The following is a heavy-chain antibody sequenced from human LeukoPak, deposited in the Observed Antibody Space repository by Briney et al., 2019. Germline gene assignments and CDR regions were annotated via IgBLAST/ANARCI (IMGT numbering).Heavy chain of an antibody. J-gene: IGHJ4*02. CDR3: AKGSDSFDY. V-gene: IGHV3-30*02. D-gene: IGHD6-25*01. CDR1: GFTFSSYG. CDR2: IRYDATDK. Sequence: PGGSLRPSCAASGFTFSSYGMQWVRQAPGKGLEWVAFIRYDATDKHYADSVKGRFTISRDNSKNTLYLQMNSLRTEDTAVYYCAKGSDSFDYWGQGTLVTVSS.